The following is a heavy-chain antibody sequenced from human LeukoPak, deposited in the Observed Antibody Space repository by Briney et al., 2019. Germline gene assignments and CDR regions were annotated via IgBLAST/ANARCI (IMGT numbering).Heavy chain of an antibody. CDR3: AKDSYSKGDY. J-gene: IGHJ4*02. CDR2: IKNDGTVK. CDR1: GFTFSYHW. V-gene: IGHV3-7*01. Sequence: GGSLRLSCAAPGFTFSYHWMTWVRQAPGKGLEWVANIKNDGTVKNYVDSVKGRFTISRDNAKNSLYLRMNSLRAEDTGVYYCAKDSYSKGDYWGQGVLVTVSS. D-gene: IGHD5-18*01.